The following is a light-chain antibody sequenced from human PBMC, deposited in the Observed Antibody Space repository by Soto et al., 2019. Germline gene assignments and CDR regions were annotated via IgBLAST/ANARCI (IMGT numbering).Light chain of an antibody. CDR2: GAS. CDR3: QQYGTSPLT. J-gene: IGKJ4*01. Sequence: EIVLTQSPGTLSLSPGERATLSCRASQSVSDSYLAWYQQKPGQAPRLLIYGASSRATGIPDRFSGSGSGTDLTLTISRLEPEDFAVYYCQQYGTSPLTFGGGTKVESK. CDR1: QSVSDSY. V-gene: IGKV3-20*01.